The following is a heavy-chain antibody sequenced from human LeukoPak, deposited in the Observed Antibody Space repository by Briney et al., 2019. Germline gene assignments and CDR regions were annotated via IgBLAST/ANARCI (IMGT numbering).Heavy chain of an antibody. CDR1: GYTFTGFY. V-gene: IGHV1-2*02. D-gene: IGHD6-19*01. Sequence: ASVKVSCKASGYTFTGFYMHWVRQAPGQGLEWMGWINANSGGTKYAQNFQGRVTTTRDTSIGTAYMELSRLRSDDTAVYYCARAFVPVAAPDGFDYWGQGTLVTVSS. CDR3: ARAFVPVAAPDGFDY. CDR2: INANSGGT. J-gene: IGHJ4*02.